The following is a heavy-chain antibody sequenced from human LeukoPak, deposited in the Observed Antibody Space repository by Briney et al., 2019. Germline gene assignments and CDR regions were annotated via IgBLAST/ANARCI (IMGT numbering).Heavy chain of an antibody. Sequence: ASVKVSCKASGYTFTDYYVHWVRQAPGQGLEWMGRINPNSGGTDYAQKFQGRVTMTRDTSISAVYMEVSRLRYDDTAVHYCARVSHGDNATPFDYWGQGTLVTVSS. J-gene: IGHJ4*02. V-gene: IGHV1-2*06. CDR1: GYTFTDYY. D-gene: IGHD4-17*01. CDR2: INPNSGGT. CDR3: ARVSHGDNATPFDY.